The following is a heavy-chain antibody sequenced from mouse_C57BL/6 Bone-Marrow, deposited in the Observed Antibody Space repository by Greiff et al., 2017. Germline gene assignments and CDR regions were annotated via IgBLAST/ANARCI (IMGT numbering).Heavy chain of an antibody. Sequence: QVQLKQSGAELARPGASVKLSCKASGYTFTSYGISWVKQRTGQGLEWIGEIYPRSGNTYYNEKFKGKATLTADKSSSTAYMELRSLTSEDSAVYFCARYDYYYAMDYWGQGTSVTVSS. CDR1: GYTFTSYG. CDR3: ARYDYYYAMDY. V-gene: IGHV1-81*01. D-gene: IGHD2-4*01. CDR2: IYPRSGNT. J-gene: IGHJ4*01.